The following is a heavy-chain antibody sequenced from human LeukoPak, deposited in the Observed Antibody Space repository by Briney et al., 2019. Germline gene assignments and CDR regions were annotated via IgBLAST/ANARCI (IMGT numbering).Heavy chain of an antibody. Sequence: PSETLSLTCTVSGGSISSSSYYWGWIRQPPGKGLEWIGSIYYSGSTYYNPSLKSRVTISVDTSKNQFSLKLSSVTAADTAVYYCARDRIAAAGKLNWFDPWGQGTLVTVSS. J-gene: IGHJ5*02. V-gene: IGHV4-39*07. CDR3: ARDRIAAAGKLNWFDP. CDR1: GGSISSSSYY. CDR2: IYYSGST. D-gene: IGHD6-13*01.